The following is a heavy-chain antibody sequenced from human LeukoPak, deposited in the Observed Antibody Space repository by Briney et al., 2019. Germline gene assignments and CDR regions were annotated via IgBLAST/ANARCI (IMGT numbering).Heavy chain of an antibody. V-gene: IGHV3-74*01. CDR1: GFTFSSYW. D-gene: IGHD1-26*01. CDR2: INSDGSST. J-gene: IGHJ4*02. CDR3: ARGGSI. Sequence: GGSLRLSCAASGFTFSSYWMHWVRQAPEKGLVWVSRINSDGSSTSYADSVKGRFTISRDNAKNSLYLQMSSLRVEDTAVYYCARGGSIGGQGTLVSVSS.